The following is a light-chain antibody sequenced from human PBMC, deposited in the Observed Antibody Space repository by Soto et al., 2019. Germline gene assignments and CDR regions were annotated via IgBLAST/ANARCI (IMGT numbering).Light chain of an antibody. CDR2: SAS. CDR1: QGISSY. CDR3: QRLNSYPYA. J-gene: IGKJ2*01. Sequence: DIQLTQSPSFLSASVGGRVTITCRASQGISSYLAWDQQKPGRAPKLLIDSASTLQSGVPSRFSRGGSGTEFTLTISSLQPADFATYYRQRLNSYPYAFGQGTKLEIK. V-gene: IGKV1-9*01.